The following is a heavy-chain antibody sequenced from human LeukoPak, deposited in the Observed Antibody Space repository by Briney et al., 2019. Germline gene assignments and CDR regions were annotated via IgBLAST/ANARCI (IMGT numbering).Heavy chain of an antibody. J-gene: IGHJ4*02. V-gene: IGHV3-7*01. Sequence: PGGSLRLSCAASGFTFSSYWMSWVRQAPGKGLEWEANIKQDGSEKYYVDSVKGRFTISRDTAKNSLYLQMNSLRAEDTAVSYCARGGGYFDYWGQGTLVTVSS. CDR2: IKQDGSEK. CDR3: ARGGGYFDY. D-gene: IGHD2-15*01. CDR1: GFTFSSYW.